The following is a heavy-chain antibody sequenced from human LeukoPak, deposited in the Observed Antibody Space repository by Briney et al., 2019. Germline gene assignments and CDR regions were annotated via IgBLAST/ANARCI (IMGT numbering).Heavy chain of an antibody. CDR3: ARKQLERSTPMGYYYYYMDV. D-gene: IGHD1-1*01. Sequence: SVKVSCKASGGTFSSYAISWVRQAPGQGLEWMGGIIPIFGTANYAQKFQGRVTITADESTSTAYMELSSLRSEDTAAYYCARKQLERSTPMGYYYYYMDVWGKGTTVTVSS. J-gene: IGHJ6*03. CDR1: GGTFSSYA. CDR2: IIPIFGTA. V-gene: IGHV1-69*13.